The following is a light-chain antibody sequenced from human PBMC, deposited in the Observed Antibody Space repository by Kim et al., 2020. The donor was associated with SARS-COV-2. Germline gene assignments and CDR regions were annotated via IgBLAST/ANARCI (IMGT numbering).Light chain of an antibody. V-gene: IGKV3-15*01. CDR2: AAS. Sequence: VMTQSPDTLSVSPGERATLSCRASQSLGSNLAWYQQKPNQAPRLLIYAASNRATGIPARFSGSGSGTQFTLTISSLQSEDVAVFYCHQYNKWPYTFGQGTKLEI. CDR3: HQYNKWPYT. CDR1: QSLGSN. J-gene: IGKJ2*01.